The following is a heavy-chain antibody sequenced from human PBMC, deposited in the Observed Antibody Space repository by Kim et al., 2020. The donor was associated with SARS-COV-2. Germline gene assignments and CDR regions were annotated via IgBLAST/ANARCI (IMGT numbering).Heavy chain of an antibody. J-gene: IGHJ4*02. D-gene: IGHD3-3*01. V-gene: IGHV4-31*02. Sequence: YSGSTAYNPSLKRRVSISVETSKKQFSLELTPVTAADTAMYYCAKEISLWGQGTLVTVSS. CDR3: AKEISL. CDR2: YSGST.